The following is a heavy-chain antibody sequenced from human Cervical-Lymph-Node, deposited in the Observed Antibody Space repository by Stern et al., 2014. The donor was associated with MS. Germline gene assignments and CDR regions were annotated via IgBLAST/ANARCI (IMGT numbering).Heavy chain of an antibody. CDR2: ISGSGGST. CDR3: AKGRFSSFSPELSY. D-gene: IGHD2/OR15-2a*01. V-gene: IGHV3-23*04. Sequence: QLVQSGGGLVQPGGSLRLSCAASGFTFSSYAMSWVRQAPGTRLVWVSAISGSGGSTYYADSVKVRFTISRDNSKNTLYLQMNSLRDEDTAVYYCAKGRFSSFSPELSYWGQGTLVTVSS. J-gene: IGHJ4*02. CDR1: GFTFSSYA.